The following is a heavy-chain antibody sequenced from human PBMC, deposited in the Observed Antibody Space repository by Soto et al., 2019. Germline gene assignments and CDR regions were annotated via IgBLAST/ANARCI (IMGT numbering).Heavy chain of an antibody. CDR3: ARGKYPTYYYYGMDV. CDR2: IKQDGSEK. D-gene: IGHD2-2*02. V-gene: IGHV3-7*04. CDR1: GFTFSSYW. J-gene: IGHJ6*02. Sequence: GXSLRLSCAASGFTFSSYWLSWVRQAPVKGLEWVANIKQDGSEKYYVDSVKGRFTISRDNAKNSLYLQMNSLRAEDTAVYYCARGKYPTYYYYGMDVWGQGTTVTVSS.